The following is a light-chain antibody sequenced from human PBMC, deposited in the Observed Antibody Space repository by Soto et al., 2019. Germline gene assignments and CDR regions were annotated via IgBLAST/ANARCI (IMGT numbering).Light chain of an antibody. CDR1: SGHSSYI. J-gene: IGLJ3*02. CDR3: ETWDSNIHWV. Sequence: QSVLTQSSSASASLGSSVKLTCTLSSGHSSYIIAWHQQQPGKAPRYLMKLEGSGSYNKGSGVPDRFSGSSSGADRYLTIPNLQFEDEADYYCETWDSNIHWVFGGGTKITVL. CDR2: LEGSGSY. V-gene: IGLV4-60*02.